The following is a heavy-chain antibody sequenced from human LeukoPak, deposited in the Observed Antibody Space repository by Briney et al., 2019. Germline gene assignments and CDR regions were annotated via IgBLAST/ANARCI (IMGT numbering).Heavy chain of an antibody. J-gene: IGHJ4*02. CDR2: IKQDGSEK. Sequence: GGSLRLSCAASGFTFSSYWMSWVRQAPGKGLEWVANIKQDGSEKYYVDSVKGRFTISRDNAKNSLYLQMNSLRAEDTAVYYCARDKGGSGSYYMYDYWGQGTLVTVSS. V-gene: IGHV3-7*01. D-gene: IGHD3-10*01. CDR1: GFTFSSYW. CDR3: ARDKGGSGSYYMYDY.